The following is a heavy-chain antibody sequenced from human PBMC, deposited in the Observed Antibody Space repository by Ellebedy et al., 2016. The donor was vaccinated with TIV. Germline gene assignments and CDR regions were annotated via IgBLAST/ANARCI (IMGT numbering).Heavy chain of an antibody. CDR1: GFTFRSYD. CDR2: ISYDANNQ. V-gene: IGHV3-30*18. J-gene: IGHJ4*02. CDR3: AKVPVGYCTTPPCFYLDY. D-gene: IGHD2-8*01. Sequence: PGRSLRLSCEASGFTFRSYDMHWVRLAPGKGLEWVALISYDANNQYYADSVKGRFTISRDNSKNTLYLQMNSLRPEDTGVYYCAKVPVGYCTTPPCFYLDYWGQGTLVTVSS.